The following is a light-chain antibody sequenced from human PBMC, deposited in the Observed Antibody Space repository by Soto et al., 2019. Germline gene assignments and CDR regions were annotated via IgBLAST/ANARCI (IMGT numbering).Light chain of an antibody. J-gene: IGLJ2*01. CDR2: DVN. V-gene: IGLV2-14*01. Sequence: QSALTQPASVSGSPGQSITLSCTGTSSDIGGYDYVSWYQRHPGKAPKLIIYDVNNRPSGVSNRFSGSKSGNTASLTISELQAEDEADYYCTSYASGSSHVVFGGGTKLTVL. CDR3: TSYASGSSHVV. CDR1: SSDIGGYDY.